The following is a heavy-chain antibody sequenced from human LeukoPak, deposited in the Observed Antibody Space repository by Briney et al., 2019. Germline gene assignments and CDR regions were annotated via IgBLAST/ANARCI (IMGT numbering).Heavy chain of an antibody. V-gene: IGHV1-69*05. Sequence: SVKVSCKASGGTFSSYAISWGRQAPGPGLEWMGRIIPIFGTANYAQKFQGRVTITTDESTNTAYMVLSSLRSEDTAVYYCARVRYYYDRSGYYDRYYFDYWGQGTLVTVSS. J-gene: IGHJ4*02. CDR3: ARVRYYYDRSGYYDRYYFDY. CDR1: GGTFSSYA. CDR2: IIPIFGTA. D-gene: IGHD3-22*01.